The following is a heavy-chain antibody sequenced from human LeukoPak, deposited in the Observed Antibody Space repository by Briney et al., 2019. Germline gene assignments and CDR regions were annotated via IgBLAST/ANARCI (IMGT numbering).Heavy chain of an antibody. D-gene: IGHD3-16*01. CDR2: INHSGST. V-gene: IGHV4-34*01. J-gene: IGHJ4*02. CDR3: ASGYVRNY. Sequence: SETLSLTCAVYGGSFSGYYWSWIRQPPGKGLEWIGEINHSGSTNYNPSLKSRVTISVDTSKNQFSLKLSSVTAADTAVYYCASGYVRNYWGQGTLVTVSS. CDR1: GGSFSGYY.